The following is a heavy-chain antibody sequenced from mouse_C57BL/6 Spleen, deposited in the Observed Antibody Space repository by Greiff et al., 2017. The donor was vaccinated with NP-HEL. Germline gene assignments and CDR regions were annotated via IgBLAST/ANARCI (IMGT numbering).Heavy chain of an antibody. D-gene: IGHD3-3*01. J-gene: IGHJ4*01. CDR2: ISYDGSN. CDR3: ARLGQDYARDY. V-gene: IGHV3-6*01. Sequence: EVKLQESGPGLVKPSQSLSLTCSVTGYSITSGYYWNWIRQFPGNKLEWMGYISYDGSNNYNPSLKNRISITRDTSKNQFFLKLNSVTTEDTATYYCARLGQDYARDYWGQGTSVTVSS. CDR1: GYSITSGYY.